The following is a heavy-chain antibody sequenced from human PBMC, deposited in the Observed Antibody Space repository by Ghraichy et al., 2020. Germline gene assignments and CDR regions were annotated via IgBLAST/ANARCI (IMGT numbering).Heavy chain of an antibody. CDR3: AKLGTGSTWYTPFYFDL. D-gene: IGHD6-13*01. V-gene: IGHV3-23*01. CDR1: GFTFTNYA. CDR2: ISGSGGST. J-gene: IGHJ2*01. Sequence: GSLRLSCAVSGFTFTNYAMSWVRQAPGKGLECVSGISGSGGSTYYADSVKGRFTISRDNSKNTLYLQMNSLRAEDTAVYYCAKLGTGSTWYTPFYFDLWGRGTLVTVSS.